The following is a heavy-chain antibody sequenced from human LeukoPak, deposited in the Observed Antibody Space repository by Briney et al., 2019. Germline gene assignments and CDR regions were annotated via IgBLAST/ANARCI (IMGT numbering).Heavy chain of an antibody. CDR2: IRSKAYGGTT. Sequence: GGSLRLSCTASGFTFGDYAMSWVRQAPGKGLEWVGFIRSKAYGGTTEYAASVKGRFTISRDDSKSIAYLQMNSLKTEDTAVYYCTRDEDWNYGYWGQGTLVTVSS. D-gene: IGHD1-7*01. CDR3: TRDEDWNYGY. J-gene: IGHJ4*02. CDR1: GFTFGDYA. V-gene: IGHV3-49*04.